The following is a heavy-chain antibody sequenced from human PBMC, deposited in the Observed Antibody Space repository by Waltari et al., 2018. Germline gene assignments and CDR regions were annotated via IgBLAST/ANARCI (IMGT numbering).Heavy chain of an antibody. V-gene: IGHV1-46*01. D-gene: IGHD5-12*01. CDR1: GYTFTSYY. J-gene: IGHJ4*02. CDR2: INPSGGGT. Sequence: QVQLVQSGSEVKKPGASVKVSCKASGYTFTSYYIHWVRQAPGQGLEWMGQINPSGGGTSYAQKFQGRVTMTRDTSTSTVYMEVSSLRSEDTAVYYCARAPGGYMDYFHYWGQGTLVTVSS. CDR3: ARAPGGYMDYFHY.